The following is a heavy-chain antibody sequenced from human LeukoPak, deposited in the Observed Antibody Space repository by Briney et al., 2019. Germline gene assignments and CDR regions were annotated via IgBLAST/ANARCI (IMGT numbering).Heavy chain of an antibody. V-gene: IGHV4-34*01. CDR1: GGSFSGYY. CDR3: ARVNRRRGQLDY. D-gene: IGHD2/OR15-2a*01. CDR2: INHSGGT. J-gene: IGHJ4*02. Sequence: SETLSLTCAVYGGSFSGYYWSWIRQPPGKGLEWIGEINHSGGTKYNPSLKSRVTISVDTSKNQFSLKLSSVTAADTAVYYCARVNRRRGQLDYWGQGTLVTVSS.